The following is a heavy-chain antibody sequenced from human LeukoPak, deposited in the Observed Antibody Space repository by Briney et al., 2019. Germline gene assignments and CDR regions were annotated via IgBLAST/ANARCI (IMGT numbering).Heavy chain of an antibody. Sequence: ASVKVSCKASGYTFTGYYMHWVRQAPGQGLEWMGWINPNSGGTNYAQKFQGRVTMTRDTSISTAYMELSRLRSDDTAVYYCATTGRSSIELQTYNWFDPWGQGTLVTVSS. J-gene: IGHJ5*02. D-gene: IGHD6-13*01. CDR2: INPNSGGT. V-gene: IGHV1-2*02. CDR3: ATTGRSSIELQTYNWFDP. CDR1: GYTFTGYY.